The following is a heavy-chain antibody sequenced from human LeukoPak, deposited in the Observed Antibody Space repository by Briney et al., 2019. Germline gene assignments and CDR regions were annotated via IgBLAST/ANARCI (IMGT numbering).Heavy chain of an antibody. D-gene: IGHD6-6*01. V-gene: IGHV3-7*01. Sequence: GGSLRLSCAASGFTFSSYWMSWVRQAPGKGLEWVANIKQDGSEKYYVDSVKGRFTISRDNAKNSLYLQMNSLRAEDTAVYYCAREGIAARHGYYYYYMDVWGKGTTVTVSS. CDR1: GFTFSSYW. CDR3: AREGIAARHGYYYYYMDV. J-gene: IGHJ6*03. CDR2: IKQDGSEK.